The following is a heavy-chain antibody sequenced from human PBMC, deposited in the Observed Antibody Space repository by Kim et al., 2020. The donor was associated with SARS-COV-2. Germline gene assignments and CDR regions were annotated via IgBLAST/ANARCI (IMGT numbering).Heavy chain of an antibody. CDR2: INHSGST. CDR1: GGSFSGYY. CDR3: ARGKGFLEWLQPLDY. D-gene: IGHD3-3*01. V-gene: IGHV4-34*01. J-gene: IGHJ4*02. Sequence: SETLSLTCAVYGGSFSGYYWSWIRQPPGKGLEWIGEINHSGSTNYNPSLKSRVTISVDTSKNQFSLKLSSVTAADTAVYYCARGKGFLEWLQPLDYWGQGTLVTVSS.